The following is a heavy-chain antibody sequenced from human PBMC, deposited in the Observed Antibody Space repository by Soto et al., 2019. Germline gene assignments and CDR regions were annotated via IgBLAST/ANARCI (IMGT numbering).Heavy chain of an antibody. V-gene: IGHV3-23*01. CDR3: ARKIDVPTGMLDH. CDR1: GFTLSNSV. Sequence: EVHLLQSGGGLVQPGGSLRLSCATSGFTLSNSVMSWVSQAPGKGLEWVSTIAGKTYYSDSVKGRFTISRDNSQSTLYLQRNSLRAEDTAVYYCARKIDVPTGMLDHWGQGTLVTVSS. D-gene: IGHD1-1*01. CDR2: IAGKT. J-gene: IGHJ4*02.